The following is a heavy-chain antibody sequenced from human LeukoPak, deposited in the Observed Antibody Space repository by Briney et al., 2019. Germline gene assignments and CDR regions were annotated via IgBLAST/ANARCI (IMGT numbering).Heavy chain of an antibody. D-gene: IGHD6-13*01. CDR1: GYTFTGYY. J-gene: IGHJ4*02. CDR2: INPNSGGT. CDR3: ARGQSTAAGGY. Sequence: ASVKVSCKASGYTFTGYYMHWVRQAPGQGLEWMGWINPNSGGTNYAQKFQGRVTMTRDMSTSTVYMELSSLRSEDTAVYYCARGQSTAAGGYWGQGTLVTVSS. V-gene: IGHV1-2*02.